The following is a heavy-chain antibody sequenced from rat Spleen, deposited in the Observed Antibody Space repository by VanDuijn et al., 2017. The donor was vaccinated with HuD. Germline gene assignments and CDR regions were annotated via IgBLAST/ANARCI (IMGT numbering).Heavy chain of an antibody. CDR3: TTDTTIAVYWYFDF. V-gene: IGHV5-46*01. J-gene: IGHJ1*01. CDR1: GFTFSSFP. D-gene: IGHD1-2*01. Sequence: EVQLVESGGGLVQPGRSLKLSCAASGFTFSSFPMAWVRQAPKKGLEWVATISYGDSSGHSGTYYRDSVKGRFTISRDNAKSTLSLQMDSMRSEDTATYYCTTDTTIAVYWYFDFWGPGTMVTVSS. CDR2: ISYGDSSGHSGT.